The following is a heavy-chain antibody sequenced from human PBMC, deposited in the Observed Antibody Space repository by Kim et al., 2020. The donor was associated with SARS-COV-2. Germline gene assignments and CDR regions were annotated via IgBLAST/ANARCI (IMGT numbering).Heavy chain of an antibody. Sequence: SETLSLTCTVSGGSISSSSYYWGWIRQPPGKGLEWIGSIYYSGSTYYNPSLKSRVTISVDTSKNQFSLKLSSVTAADTAVYYCARDRIGGYDILTGYYSSYYYYGMDVWGQGTTVTVSS. CDR3: ARDRIGGYDILTGYYSSYYYYGMDV. J-gene: IGHJ6*02. CDR1: GGSISSSSYY. D-gene: IGHD3-9*01. CDR2: IYYSGST. V-gene: IGHV4-39*07.